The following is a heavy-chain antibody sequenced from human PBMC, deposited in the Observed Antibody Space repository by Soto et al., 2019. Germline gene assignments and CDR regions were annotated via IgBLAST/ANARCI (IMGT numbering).Heavy chain of an antibody. Sequence: PGGSLRLSCAASGFTFSSYSMNWVRQAPGKGLEWVSYISSSSSTIYYADSVKGRFTISRDNAKNTLYLQMNSLRAEDTAVYYCAKDKATLEYFQHWGQGTLVTVSS. CDR1: GFTFSSYS. J-gene: IGHJ1*01. CDR2: ISSSSSTI. D-gene: IGHD5-12*01. V-gene: IGHV3-48*01. CDR3: AKDKATLEYFQH.